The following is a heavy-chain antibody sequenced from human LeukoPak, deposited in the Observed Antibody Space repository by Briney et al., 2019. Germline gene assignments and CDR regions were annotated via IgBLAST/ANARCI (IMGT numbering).Heavy chain of an antibody. V-gene: IGHV3-23*01. CDR1: GFTFSNSA. Sequence: GGSLRLSCAASGFTFSNSAMSWVRQAPGKGLEWVSTLSGSGITTYYADPVKGRFTISRDNSKNTLYLQMNSLRAEDTAVYYCAKDVTTSITYYYGYWGQGTLVTVSS. D-gene: IGHD3-3*01. J-gene: IGHJ4*02. CDR2: LSGSGITT. CDR3: AKDVTTSITYYYGY.